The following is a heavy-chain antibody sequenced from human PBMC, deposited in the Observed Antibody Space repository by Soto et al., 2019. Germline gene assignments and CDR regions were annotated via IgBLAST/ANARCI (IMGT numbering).Heavy chain of an antibody. CDR3: AKYNWGGLVKLGYFDY. CDR1: GFTFSSYA. V-gene: IGHV3-23*01. Sequence: GGSLRLSCAASGFTFSSYAMSWVRQAPGKGLEWVSAISGSGGSTYYADSVKGRFTISRDNSKNTLYLQMNSLRAEDTAVYYCAKYNWGGLVKLGYFDYWGQGTLVTVSS. D-gene: IGHD1-1*01. J-gene: IGHJ4*02. CDR2: ISGSGGST.